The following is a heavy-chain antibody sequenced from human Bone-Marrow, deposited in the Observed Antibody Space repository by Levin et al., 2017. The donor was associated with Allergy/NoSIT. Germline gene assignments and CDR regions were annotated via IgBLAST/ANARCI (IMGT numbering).Heavy chain of an antibody. CDR3: AKGFLTGRALWFDY. D-gene: IGHD3-9*01. J-gene: IGHJ4*02. V-gene: IGHV1-2*02. CDR2: INPNSGGT. CDR1: GYTFTGYY. Sequence: ASVKVSCKASGYTFTGYYMHWVRQAPGQGLEWMGWINPNSGGTNYAQKFQGRVTMTRDTSISTAYMELSRLRSDDTAVYYCAKGFLTGRALWFDYWGQGTLVTVSS.